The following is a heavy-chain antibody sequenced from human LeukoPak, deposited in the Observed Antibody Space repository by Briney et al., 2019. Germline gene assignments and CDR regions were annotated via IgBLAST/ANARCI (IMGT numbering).Heavy chain of an antibody. CDR3: ARGTLDIVVVPAAMDYYYYYMDV. D-gene: IGHD2-2*03. CDR2: IIPIFGTA. CDR1: GGTFSSYA. Sequence: SVKVSCKASGGTFSSYAISWMRQAPGQGLEWMGGIIPIFGTANYAQKFQGRVTITTDESTSTAYMELSSLRSEDTAVYYCARGTLDIVVVPAAMDYYYYYMDVWGKGTTVTVSS. V-gene: IGHV1-69*05. J-gene: IGHJ6*03.